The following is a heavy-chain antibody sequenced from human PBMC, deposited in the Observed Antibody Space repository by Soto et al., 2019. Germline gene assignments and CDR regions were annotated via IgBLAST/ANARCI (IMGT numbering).Heavy chain of an antibody. D-gene: IGHD1-26*01. CDR3: ARGGSGSYATGGYYYYGMDV. Sequence: QVQLVQSGAEVKKPGSSVKVSCKASGGTFNSFAINWVRQAPGQGLEWMGGIIPIFGTANYAQEFQGRVTITADESTSTAYMDLSRLRSEDTALYYCARGGSGSYATGGYYYYGMDVWGQGTTVTVSS. CDR1: GGTFNSFA. J-gene: IGHJ6*02. CDR2: IIPIFGTA. V-gene: IGHV1-69*01.